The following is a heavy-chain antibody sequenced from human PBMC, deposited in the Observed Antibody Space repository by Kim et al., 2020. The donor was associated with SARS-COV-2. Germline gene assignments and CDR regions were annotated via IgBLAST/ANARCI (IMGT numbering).Heavy chain of an antibody. V-gene: IGHV3-30*04. CDR2: ISYDGSKK. CDR1: GFTFSSYA. CDR3: ARERRLYFDY. Sequence: GGSLRLSCAASGFTFSSYAMHWVRQAPGKGLEWVAVISYDGSKKYYADSVKGRFTISRDNSKNTLYLQMNSLRAEDTAVYYCARERRLYFDYWGQGTQVNVAS. J-gene: IGHJ4*02.